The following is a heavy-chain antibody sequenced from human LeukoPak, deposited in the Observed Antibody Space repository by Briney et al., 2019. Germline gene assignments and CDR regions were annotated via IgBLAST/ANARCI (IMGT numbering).Heavy chain of an antibody. CDR2: ISAYNGNT. D-gene: IGHD2-8*01. V-gene: IGHV1-18*01. J-gene: IGHJ3*02. CDR3: ASTYCTNGVCYKDDAFDI. CDR1: GYTFTSYG. Sequence: ASVKVSCKASGYTFTSYGISWVRRAPGQGLEWMGWISAYNGNTNYAQKLQGRVTMTTDTSTSTAYMELRSLRSDDTAVYYCASTYCTNGVCYKDDAFDIWGQGTMVTVSS.